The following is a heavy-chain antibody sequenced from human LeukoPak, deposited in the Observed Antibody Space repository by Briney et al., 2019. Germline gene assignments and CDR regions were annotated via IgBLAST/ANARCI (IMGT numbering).Heavy chain of an antibody. V-gene: IGHV1-2*06. Sequence: GASVKVSCKVSGYTFTGYYMHWVRQAPGQGLEGMGRNDPNGGGTHYAQKFQGRVTMARATSISTSYMELTELRSDDTAVYYCAHGGGSYGDVWGQGTMVTVSS. CDR1: GYTFTGYY. D-gene: IGHD1-26*01. CDR3: AHGGGSYGDV. J-gene: IGHJ3*01. CDR2: NDPNGGGT.